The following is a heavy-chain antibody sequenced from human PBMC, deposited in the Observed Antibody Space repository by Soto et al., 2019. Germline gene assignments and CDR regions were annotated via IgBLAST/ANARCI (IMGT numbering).Heavy chain of an antibody. J-gene: IGHJ4*02. CDR3: ARAPHYGGNSGPEDS. Sequence: GGSLRLSCAVSGFTFNHYWMHWVRQAPGGGLEWVSGINGDGRTTTYAESVKGRFTISRENAKNTMSLQMTSLRDADTAVYFCARAPHYGGNSGPEDSWGQGTLVTVSS. D-gene: IGHD2-21*02. V-gene: IGHV3-74*03. CDR2: INGDGRTT. CDR1: GFTFNHYW.